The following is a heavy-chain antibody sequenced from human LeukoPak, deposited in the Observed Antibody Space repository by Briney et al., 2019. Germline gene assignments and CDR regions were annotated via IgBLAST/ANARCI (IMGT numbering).Heavy chain of an antibody. J-gene: IGHJ4*02. V-gene: IGHV4-61*01. CDR1: GASVSSGSYY. CDR3: ARFPPGIAVAGHNDY. D-gene: IGHD6-19*01. CDR2: MYYSGST. Sequence: PSETLSLTCTVSGASVSSGSYYWSWIRQPPGKGLEWIGYMYYSGSTNYNPSLNSRLTISVDTSKTQFSLKLSSVTAADTAVYYCARFPPGIAVAGHNDYWGQGTLVIVSS.